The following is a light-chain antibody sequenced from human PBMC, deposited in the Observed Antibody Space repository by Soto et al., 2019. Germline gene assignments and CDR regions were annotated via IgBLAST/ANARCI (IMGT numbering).Light chain of an antibody. Sequence: EIVMTQSPATLSVSPGERGTLSCRASQSVGTSLAWYQQKPGQAPRLLIYGASNRATGIPDRFSGSGSGTDFTLTISKLEPEDFAVYHCQQYGGSPRPFGQGTKVDNK. J-gene: IGKJ1*01. CDR1: QSVGTS. CDR3: QQYGGSPRP. CDR2: GAS. V-gene: IGKV3-20*01.